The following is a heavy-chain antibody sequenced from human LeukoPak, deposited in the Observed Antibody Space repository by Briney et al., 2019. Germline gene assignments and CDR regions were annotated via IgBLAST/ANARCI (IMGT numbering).Heavy chain of an antibody. Sequence: ASVKVSCKASGYSFTAYYVHWLRHAPGQGPEWMGWINPKSDITSLAQKFQDRVTLISDASSRTAYMELSRLRSDDTAVYYCARLLWFGELSTRTRRYFDYWGQGTLVTVSS. CDR1: GYSFTAYY. J-gene: IGHJ4*02. CDR3: ARLLWFGELSTRTRRYFDY. D-gene: IGHD3-10*01. V-gene: IGHV1-2*02. CDR2: INPKSDIT.